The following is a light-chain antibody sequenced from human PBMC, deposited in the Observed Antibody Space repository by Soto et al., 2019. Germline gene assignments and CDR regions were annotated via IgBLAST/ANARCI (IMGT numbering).Light chain of an antibody. J-gene: IGKJ3*01. CDR3: QQYGNSPT. Sequence: EIVLTQSPATLSLSPGERATLSCGASQSVSGNYLAWYQQKPGLAPRLLIYDASNRATGIPDRFSGSGSGTDFTLTISRLEPEDFAVYYCQQYGNSPTFGPGTKVDIK. CDR1: QSVSGNY. CDR2: DAS. V-gene: IGKV3D-20*01.